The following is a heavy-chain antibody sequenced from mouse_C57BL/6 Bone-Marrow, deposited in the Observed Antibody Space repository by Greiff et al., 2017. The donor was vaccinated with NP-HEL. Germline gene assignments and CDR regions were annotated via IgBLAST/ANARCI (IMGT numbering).Heavy chain of an antibody. CDR3: TRDPYDGSRAAMDY. CDR1: GFTFSSYA. V-gene: IGHV5-9-1*02. CDR2: ISSGGDYI. J-gene: IGHJ4*01. Sequence: EVKVEESGEGLVKPGGSLKLSCAASGFTFSSYAMSWVRQTPEKRLEWVAYISSGGDYIYYADTVKGRFTISRDNARNTLYLQMSSLKSEDTAMYYCTRDPYDGSRAAMDYWGQGTSVTVSS. D-gene: IGHD2-3*01.